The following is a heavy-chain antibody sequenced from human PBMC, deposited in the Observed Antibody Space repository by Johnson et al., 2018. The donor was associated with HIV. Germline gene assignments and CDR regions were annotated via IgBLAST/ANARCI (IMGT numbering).Heavy chain of an antibody. Sequence: VQLVESGGDVVRPGGSLRLSCAASGFTFDDYDMTWVRQPPGKGLEWVSGITWNGGSTGYAESVKGRFTISRDNAKKSLFLEMNSLRAEDTAFYYCARATFYYDLSGYLTRPRAFDMWGQGTMVTVSS. V-gene: IGHV3-20*04. CDR3: ARATFYYDLSGYLTRPRAFDM. CDR1: GFTFDDYD. CDR2: ITWNGGST. J-gene: IGHJ3*02. D-gene: IGHD3-22*01.